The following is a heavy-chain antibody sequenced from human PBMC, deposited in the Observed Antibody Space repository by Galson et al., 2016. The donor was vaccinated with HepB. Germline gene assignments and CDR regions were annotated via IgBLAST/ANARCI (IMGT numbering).Heavy chain of an antibody. CDR1: GDSVSSNSAA. D-gene: IGHD4-23*01. CDR3: ARDFHDYGGHSVRYFDL. CDR2: TYYRSKWYK. V-gene: IGHV6-1*01. Sequence: CAISGDSVSSNSAAWSWIRQSPSRGLEWLGRTYYRSKWYKDYAVSVRGRITINPDTSKNQLSLQLGSVTPEDTAVYYCARDFHDYGGHSVRYFDLWGRGTLVTVSS. J-gene: IGHJ2*01.